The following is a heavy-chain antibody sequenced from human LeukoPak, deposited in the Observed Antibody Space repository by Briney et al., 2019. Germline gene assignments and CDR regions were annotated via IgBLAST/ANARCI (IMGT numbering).Heavy chain of an antibody. CDR2: IRCSGSTI. D-gene: IGHD3-9*01. J-gene: IGHJ2*01. V-gene: IGHV3-11*04. CDR1: GFTFSDYD. Sequence: GGSLRLSCAASGFTFSDYDMSWIRQAPGKGLEWLSYIRCSGSTIYYADAVSGRFTISRDNAKNSLYLQMNSLRAEDTSVYYCAGSDTTGYSPREWDYWSSDPWGRDTLVTVSS. CDR3: AGSDTTGYSPREWDYWSSDP.